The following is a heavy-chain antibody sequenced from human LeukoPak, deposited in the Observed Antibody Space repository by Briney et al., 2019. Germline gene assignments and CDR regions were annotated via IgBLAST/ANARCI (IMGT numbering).Heavy chain of an antibody. CDR3: ARDFEYSSSTGVY. J-gene: IGHJ4*02. Sequence: GGSLRLSCAASGFTFNIYWMHWVRQAPGKGLEWVAVIWYDGRTKYYADSVKGRFTISRDNSKNTLYLQMNSLRAEDTAVYYCARDFEYSSSTGVYWGQGTLVTVSS. CDR2: IWYDGRTK. CDR1: GFTFNIYW. V-gene: IGHV3-33*08. D-gene: IGHD5-12*01.